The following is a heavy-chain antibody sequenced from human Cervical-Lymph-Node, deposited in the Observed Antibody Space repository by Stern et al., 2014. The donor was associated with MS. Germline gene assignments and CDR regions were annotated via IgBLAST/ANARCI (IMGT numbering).Heavy chain of an antibody. V-gene: IGHV3-33*01. Sequence: VQLVESGGGVVQPGRSLRLSCAASGFTFSTYGMHWVRQAPGKGLEWVAVIWYDGSNKYYADSVKGRFTISRDNSKNTLYLQMNSLRAEDTAVYYCARPIAAREYYFDYWGQGTLVTVSS. J-gene: IGHJ4*02. D-gene: IGHD6-6*01. CDR1: GFTFSTYG. CDR2: IWYDGSNK. CDR3: ARPIAAREYYFDY.